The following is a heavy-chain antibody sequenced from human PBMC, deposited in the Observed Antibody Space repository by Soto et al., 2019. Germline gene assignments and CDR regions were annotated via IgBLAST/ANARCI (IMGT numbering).Heavy chain of an antibody. Sequence: QVQLVQSGAEVQKPGSSVKVSCKASGGTFSSYTISWVRQAPGQGLEWMGRIIPILSIANYAQKFQGRVTITADKSTSTAYMELSSLRSEDTAVYYCASGGYETYYYYYMDVWGKGTTVTVSS. D-gene: IGHD5-12*01. CDR2: IIPILSIA. CDR3: ASGGYETYYYYYMDV. CDR1: GGTFSSYT. V-gene: IGHV1-69*02. J-gene: IGHJ6*03.